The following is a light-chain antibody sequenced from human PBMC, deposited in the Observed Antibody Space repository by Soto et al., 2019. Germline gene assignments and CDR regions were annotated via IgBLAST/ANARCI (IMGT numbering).Light chain of an antibody. CDR2: GNG. CDR3: QSYDSSLRGSEV. Sequence: QSVLTQPPSVSGAPGQRVTISCTGSSSNIGAGNDVHWYQHLPGTAPKLLIYGNGNRPSGVPDRFSGSKSGTSAALATTGLQAADEADYYCQSYDSSLRGSEVFGTGTKLTVL. J-gene: IGLJ1*01. CDR1: SSNIGAGND. V-gene: IGLV1-40*01.